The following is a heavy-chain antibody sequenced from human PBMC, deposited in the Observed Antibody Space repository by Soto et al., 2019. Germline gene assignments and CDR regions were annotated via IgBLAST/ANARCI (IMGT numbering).Heavy chain of an antibody. CDR2: INPRSGSA. J-gene: IGHJ4*02. CDR1: GFPFTSFF. Sequence: ASVKVSCKASGFPFTSFFIHWVRQAPGQGLEWMGVINPRSGSANYAQKFQDRLTLTRDTSSTTVYMDLSSLKSEDTALYYCVRAPYSFDIWGQGTLVTVS. CDR3: VRAPYSFDI. V-gene: IGHV1-46*01.